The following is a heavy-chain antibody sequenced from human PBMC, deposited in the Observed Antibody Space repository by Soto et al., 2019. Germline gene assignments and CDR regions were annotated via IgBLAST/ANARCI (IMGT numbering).Heavy chain of an antibody. D-gene: IGHD6-13*01. J-gene: IGHJ6*03. CDR1: GYTFTSYA. Sequence: ASVKVSCXASGYTFTSYAMHWVRQAPGQRLEWMGWINAGNGNTKYSQKFQGRVTITRDTSASTAYMELSSLRSEDTAVYYCARDLKAGPLYYMDVWGKGTTVTVSS. V-gene: IGHV1-3*01. CDR3: ARDLKAGPLYYMDV. CDR2: INAGNGNT.